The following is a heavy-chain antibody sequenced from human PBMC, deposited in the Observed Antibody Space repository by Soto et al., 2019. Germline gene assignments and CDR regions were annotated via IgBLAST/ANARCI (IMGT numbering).Heavy chain of an antibody. CDR1: GCTFSSYA. CDR3: AREAYDSSGWLVY. Sequence: GGSLRLSCAASGCTFSSYAMHWVRQAPGKGLEWVAVISYDGSNKYYADSVKGRFTISRDNSKNTLYLQMNSLRAEDTAVYYCAREAYDSSGWLVYWGQGTLVTVSS. D-gene: IGHD3-22*01. CDR2: ISYDGSNK. V-gene: IGHV3-30-3*01. J-gene: IGHJ4*02.